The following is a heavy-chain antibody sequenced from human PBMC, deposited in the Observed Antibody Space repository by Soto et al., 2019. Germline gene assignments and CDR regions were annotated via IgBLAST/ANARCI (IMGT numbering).Heavy chain of an antibody. V-gene: IGHV6-1*01. Sequence: SQTLSLTCAISGDSVSSNSAAWNWIRQSPSRGLEWLGRTYYRSKWYNDYAVSMKSRITINPDTSKNQFSLQLNSVTPEDTAVYYCARGERITIFGVVSNWFDPWGQGTLVTVSS. CDR3: ARGERITIFGVVSNWFDP. J-gene: IGHJ5*02. CDR1: GDSVSSNSAA. CDR2: TYYRSKWYN. D-gene: IGHD3-3*01.